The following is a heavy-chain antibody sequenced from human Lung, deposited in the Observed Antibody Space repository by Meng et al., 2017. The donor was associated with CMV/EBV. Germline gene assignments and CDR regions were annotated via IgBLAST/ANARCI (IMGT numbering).Heavy chain of an antibody. CDR1: GGSISGSRHY. Sequence: LSCTVSGGSISGSRHYWGWVRQPPGKGLEWIGSIYYTGSTYYNESLKGRVTVSVDTPKNEFSLKLNSVTAADTAVYYCARRNSIDVAGYWFDPWGQGTXVTVSS. J-gene: IGHJ5*02. D-gene: IGHD6-19*01. CDR3: ARRNSIDVAGYWFDP. V-gene: IGHV4-39*07. CDR2: IYYTGST.